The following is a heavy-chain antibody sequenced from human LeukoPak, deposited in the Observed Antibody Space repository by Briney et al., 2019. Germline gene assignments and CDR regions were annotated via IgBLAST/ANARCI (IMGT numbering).Heavy chain of an antibody. J-gene: IGHJ6*02. CDR3: ARLRYCSSTSCSPNYYGMDV. CDR1: GYTFTGYY. CDR2: INPNSGGT. Sequence: GASVKLSCKASGYTFTGYYMHWVRHAPGHGLEWMGWINPNSGGTNYAQKFQGRVTMTRDTSISTAYMELSRLRSDDTAVYYCARLRYCSSTSCSPNYYGMDVWGQGTKVTVSS. V-gene: IGHV1-2*02. D-gene: IGHD2-2*01.